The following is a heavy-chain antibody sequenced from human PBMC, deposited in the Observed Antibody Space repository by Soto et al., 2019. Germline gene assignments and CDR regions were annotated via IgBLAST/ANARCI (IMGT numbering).Heavy chain of an antibody. D-gene: IGHD2-15*01. J-gene: IGHJ6*02. CDR2: ISWNSGSI. CDR3: AIVKAEPYYFYDMDV. Sequence: GGSLRLSCAASGFTFDDYAMHWVRQAPGKGLEWVSGISWNSGSIGYADSVKGRFTISRDNAKNSLYLQMNGLSPDDTALYYCAIVKAEPYYFYDMDVWGQGTTVTVSS. CDR1: GFTFDDYA. V-gene: IGHV3-9*01.